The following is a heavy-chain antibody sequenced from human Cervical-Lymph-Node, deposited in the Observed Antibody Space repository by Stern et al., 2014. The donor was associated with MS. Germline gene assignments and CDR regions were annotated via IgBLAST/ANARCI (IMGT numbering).Heavy chain of an antibody. CDR3: AAEPMYYSDSVGAFDI. Sequence: QLEESGPEVKKPGTSVKVSFKASGFTFTSSAVQWVRQARGQRLEWIGWIVVGSGNTNYAQKFQERVTITRDMSTSTAYMELSSLRSEDTAVYYCAAEPMYYSDSVGAFDIWGQGTMVTVSS. J-gene: IGHJ3*02. V-gene: IGHV1-58*01. D-gene: IGHD3-22*01. CDR2: IVVGSGNT. CDR1: GFTFTSSA.